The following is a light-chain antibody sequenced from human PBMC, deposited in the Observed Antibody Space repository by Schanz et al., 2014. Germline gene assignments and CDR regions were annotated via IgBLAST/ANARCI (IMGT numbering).Light chain of an antibody. J-gene: IGLJ2*01. CDR3: AAWDDSLSVV. CDR1: SSDVGAYNY. CDR2: EVS. Sequence: QSALTQPPSASGSPGQSVTISCTGTSSDVGAYNYVSWYQQHPGKAPKLMIYEVSKRPSGVPDRFSGSKSGNTASLTVSGLQAEDEADYYCAAWDDSLSVVFGGGTKLTVL. V-gene: IGLV2-8*01.